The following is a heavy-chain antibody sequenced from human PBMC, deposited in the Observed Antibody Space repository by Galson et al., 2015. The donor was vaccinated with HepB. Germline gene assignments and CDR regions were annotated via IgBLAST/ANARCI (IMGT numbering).Heavy chain of an antibody. CDR1: GFTFSSYA. J-gene: IGHJ1*01. CDR2: ISGSGGST. D-gene: IGHD4-17*01. CDR3: AKDCHPYGDYAVEYFQH. V-gene: IGHV3-23*01. Sequence: SLRLSCAASGFTFSSYAMSWVRQAPGKGLEWVSAISGSGGSTYYADSVKGRFTISRDNSKNTLYLQMNSLRAEDTAVYYCAKDCHPYGDYAVEYFQHWGQGTLVTVSS.